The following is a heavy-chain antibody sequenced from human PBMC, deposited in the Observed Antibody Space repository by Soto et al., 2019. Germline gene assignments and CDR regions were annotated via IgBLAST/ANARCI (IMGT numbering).Heavy chain of an antibody. CDR2: VHNTGST. CDR1: GGSISDYH. Sequence: QVQLQESGPGLVKPSETLSLTCTVSGGSISDYHWSWIRQPPGKGLEWVGYVHNTGSTNYNPSLKSRVTILLDTSKHQCSLNLRSVNAADTAVYYCARPYRSGWYGVFETWGQGTMVTVSS. D-gene: IGHD6-19*01. J-gene: IGHJ3*02. CDR3: ARPYRSGWYGVFET. V-gene: IGHV4-59*01.